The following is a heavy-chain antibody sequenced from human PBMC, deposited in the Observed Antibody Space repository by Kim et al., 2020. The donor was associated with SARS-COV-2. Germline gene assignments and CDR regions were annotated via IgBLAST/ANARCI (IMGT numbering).Heavy chain of an antibody. CDR2: IIPIFGSA. J-gene: IGHJ3*02. D-gene: IGHD6-6*01. V-gene: IGHV1-69*01. CDR3: AARYSSSSARGAFDI. Sequence: SVKVSCKASGGTFSSYAISWVRQAPGQGLEWMGGIIPIFGSANYAQKFQGRVTITADESTSTAYMELSSLRSEDTAVYYCAARYSSSSARGAFDIWGQGTMVTVSS. CDR1: GGTFSSYA.